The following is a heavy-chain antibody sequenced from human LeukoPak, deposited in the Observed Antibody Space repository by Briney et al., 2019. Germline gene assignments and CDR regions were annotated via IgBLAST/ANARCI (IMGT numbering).Heavy chain of an antibody. CDR2: IYHSGST. V-gene: IGHV4-30-2*01. Sequence: SETLSLTCTVSGGSISSGGYYWSWIRQPPGKGLEWIGYIYHSGSTYYNPSLKSRVTISVDRSKNQFSLKLSSVTAADTAVYYCARAHGFFGEYYFDYWGQGTLVTVSS. CDR3: ARAHGFFGEYYFDY. CDR1: GGSISSGGYY. D-gene: IGHD3-3*01. J-gene: IGHJ4*02.